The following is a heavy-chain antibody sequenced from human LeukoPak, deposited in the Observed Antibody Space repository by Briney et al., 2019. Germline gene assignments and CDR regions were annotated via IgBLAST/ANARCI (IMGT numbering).Heavy chain of an antibody. CDR2: INHSGST. V-gene: IGHV4-34*01. CDR1: GGSFSGFY. Sequence: SETLSLTCAVYGGSFSGFYWSWIRQPPGKGLEWIGEINHSGSTYYNPSLKSRVTISADTSKNQFSLKLTSVTAADTAVYYCARGYSSSWYYVGYWGQGTLVTVSS. CDR3: ARGYSSSWYYVGY. J-gene: IGHJ4*02. D-gene: IGHD6-13*01.